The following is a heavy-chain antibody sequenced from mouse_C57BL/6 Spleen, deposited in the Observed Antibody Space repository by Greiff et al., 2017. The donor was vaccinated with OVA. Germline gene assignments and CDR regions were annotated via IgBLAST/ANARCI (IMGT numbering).Heavy chain of an antibody. J-gene: IGHJ2*01. CDR2: IHPSDSDT. Sequence: QVQLQQPGAELVKPGASVKVSCKASGYTFTSYWMHWVKQRPGQGLECIGRIHPSDSDTNYNQKFKGKATLTVDKSSSTAYMQLSSLTSEDSAVYYCASDGVGSYFDYWGQGTTLTVSS. D-gene: IGHD2-3*01. V-gene: IGHV1-74*01. CDR1: GYTFTSYW. CDR3: ASDGVGSYFDY.